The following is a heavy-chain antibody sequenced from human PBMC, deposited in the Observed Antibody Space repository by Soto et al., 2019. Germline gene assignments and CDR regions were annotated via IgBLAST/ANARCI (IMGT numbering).Heavy chain of an antibody. J-gene: IGHJ4*02. CDR2: ISGSGGST. CDR1: GFTFSSYA. D-gene: IGHD5-18*01. V-gene: IGHV3-23*01. CDR3: AKDGQLYSYGYFDY. Sequence: GGSLRLSCAASGFTFSSYAMNWVRQAPGKGLEWVSAISGSGGSTYYADSVKGRFTISRDNSKNTLYLQMNSLRAEDTAVYYCAKDGQLYSYGYFDYWGQGTLVTVS.